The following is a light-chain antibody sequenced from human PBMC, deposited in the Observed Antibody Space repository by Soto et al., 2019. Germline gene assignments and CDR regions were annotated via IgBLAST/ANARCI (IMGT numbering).Light chain of an antibody. CDR3: KQTYSTPPT. CDR2: AAS. V-gene: IGKV1-39*01. Sequence: DIQMTQSPSSLSAYVGYRVNITFRSSQSISTYLNWYQQKAGLAPKLLIYAASSLQSGVPSRFSGSGSGTDFTLTISSLQTEDFATYYCKQTYSTPPTFGKGTKVDIK. J-gene: IGKJ1*01. CDR1: QSISTY.